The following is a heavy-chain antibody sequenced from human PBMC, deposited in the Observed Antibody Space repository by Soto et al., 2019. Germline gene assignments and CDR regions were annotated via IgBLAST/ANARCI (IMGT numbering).Heavy chain of an antibody. CDR3: AKDSRIVVVTAPYDY. J-gene: IGHJ4*02. D-gene: IGHD2-21*02. Sequence: QVQLVESGGDVVQPGRSLRLSCAASGFTFSSYGMHWVRQAPGKGLEWVAVISYDGSNKYYADSVKGRFTISRDNSKNTLYLQMNSLRAEDTAVYYCAKDSRIVVVTAPYDYWGQGTLVTVSS. V-gene: IGHV3-30*18. CDR2: ISYDGSNK. CDR1: GFTFSSYG.